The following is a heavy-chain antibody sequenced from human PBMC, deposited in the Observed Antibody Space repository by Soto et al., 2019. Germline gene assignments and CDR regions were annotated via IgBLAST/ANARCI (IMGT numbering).Heavy chain of an antibody. V-gene: IGHV1-8*01. CDR3: ARGRVVIVPGALPWFDP. CDR1: GYTFTSYD. CDR2: MNPSSGKT. Sequence: ASVKVSCKASGYTFTSYDINWVRQATGQGLEWMGWMNPSSGKTGSAQKFQGRVTMTRNTSISTAYMELSSLRSEDTAVYYCARGRVVIVPGALPWFDPWGQGTLVTVSS. J-gene: IGHJ5*02. D-gene: IGHD2-2*01.